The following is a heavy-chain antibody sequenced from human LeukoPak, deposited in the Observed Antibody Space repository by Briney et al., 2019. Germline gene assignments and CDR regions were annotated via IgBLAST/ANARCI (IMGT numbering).Heavy chain of an antibody. J-gene: IGHJ4*02. CDR2: IYYSGST. V-gene: IGHV4-39*01. D-gene: IGHD3-22*01. Sequence: PSETLSLTCTVSGGSISSSSYYWGWIRQPPGKGLEWIGSIYYSGSTYYNPSLKSRLTISVDTSKNQFSLKLSSVTATDTAVYYCARHKYYYDSSGYYYYFDYWGQGTLVTVSS. CDR1: GGSISSSSYY. CDR3: ARHKYYYDSSGYYYYFDY.